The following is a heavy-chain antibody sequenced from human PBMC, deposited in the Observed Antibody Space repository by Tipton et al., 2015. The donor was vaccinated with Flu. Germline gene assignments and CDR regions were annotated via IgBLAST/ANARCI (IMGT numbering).Heavy chain of an antibody. Sequence: LRLSCIVSNGPLSSYYWNWIRQSPGKGLEWIGYIYNTVYTKYNPSLKSRITISVDTSKNQFSLRLSSVTAADTAVYFCARDPSLGMPEYFDSWGQGTLVTVSS. V-gene: IGHV4-59*01. J-gene: IGHJ4*02. CDR2: IYNTVYT. CDR3: ARDPSLGMPEYFDS. D-gene: IGHD2-2*01. CDR1: NGPLSSYY.